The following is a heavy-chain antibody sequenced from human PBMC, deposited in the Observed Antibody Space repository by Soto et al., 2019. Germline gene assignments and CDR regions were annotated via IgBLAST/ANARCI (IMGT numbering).Heavy chain of an antibody. Sequence: VASVKVSCKASGGTFSSYAISWVRQAPGQGLEWMGGIIPIFGTANYAQKFQGRVTITADKSTSTAYMELSSLRSEDTAVYYCARVGTIAVAGTGFDPWGQGTLVTVSS. D-gene: IGHD6-19*01. J-gene: IGHJ5*02. CDR3: ARVGTIAVAGTGFDP. CDR2: IIPIFGTA. V-gene: IGHV1-69*06. CDR1: GGTFSSYA.